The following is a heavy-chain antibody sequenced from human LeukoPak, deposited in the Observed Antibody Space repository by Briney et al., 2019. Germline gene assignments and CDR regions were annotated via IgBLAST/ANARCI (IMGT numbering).Heavy chain of an antibody. V-gene: IGHV3-74*01. D-gene: IGHD3-10*01. Sequence: GGSLRLSCAASGFTFSSYWMHWLRQAPGKGLVWGSRISTDGSSTTYADSVKGRFAISRDNGKNTLYLQMNSLRAEDTAVYYCARDLSGSYMSDYWGQGTLVTVSS. CDR3: ARDLSGSYMSDY. J-gene: IGHJ4*02. CDR2: ISTDGSST. CDR1: GFTFSSYW.